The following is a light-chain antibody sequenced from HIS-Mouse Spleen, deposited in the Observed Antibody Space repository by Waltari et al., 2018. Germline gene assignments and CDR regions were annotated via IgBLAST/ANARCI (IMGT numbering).Light chain of an antibody. J-gene: IGLJ3*02. V-gene: IGLV2-23*01. Sequence: QSALTQPASVSGSPGQSITISCTGTSSDVGGYNLVSWYQQHPGQAPKLMIYEGSKRPSGVSNRFSGSKSGNTASLTISGLQAEDEADYYCCSYAGSSTWVFGGGTKLTVL. CDR3: CSYAGSSTWV. CDR1: SSDVGGYNL. CDR2: EGS.